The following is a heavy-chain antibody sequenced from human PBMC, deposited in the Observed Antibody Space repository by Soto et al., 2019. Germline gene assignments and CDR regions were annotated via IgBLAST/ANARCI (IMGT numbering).Heavy chain of an antibody. J-gene: IGHJ3*02. CDR1: GFSFDEHA. CDR2: ISWKSGRV. Sequence: EVQLVESGGGLVQPGRSLRLSCAASGFSFDEHAMHWVRQGPGKGLEWVSGISWKSGRVGYGDSVKGRFTISRDNAKXXXXXXXXXXXXXDTALYYCAKDPRTSGWSEEGYGAFDIWGQGTMXTVSS. CDR3: AKDPRTSGWSEEGYGAFDI. V-gene: IGHV3-9*01. D-gene: IGHD6-19*01.